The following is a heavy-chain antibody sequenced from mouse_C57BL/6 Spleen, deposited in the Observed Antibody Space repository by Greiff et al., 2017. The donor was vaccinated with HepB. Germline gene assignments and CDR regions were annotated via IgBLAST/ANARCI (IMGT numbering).Heavy chain of an antibody. Sequence: VKLVESGAELARPGASVKLSCKASGYTFTSYGISWVKQRTGQGLEWIGEIYPRSGNTYYNEKFKGKATLTADKSSSTAYMELRSLTSEDSAVYFCARLYDYDDWYFDVWGTGTTVTVSS. D-gene: IGHD2-4*01. CDR3: ARLYDYDDWYFDV. CDR1: GYTFTSYG. V-gene: IGHV1-81*01. CDR2: IYPRSGNT. J-gene: IGHJ1*03.